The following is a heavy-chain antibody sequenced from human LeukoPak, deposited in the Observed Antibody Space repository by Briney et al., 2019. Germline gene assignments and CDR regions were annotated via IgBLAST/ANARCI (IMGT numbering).Heavy chain of an antibody. V-gene: IGHV7-4-1*02. Sequence: ASVKVSCKASGYTFTSCAKNWVRQAPGQGLEWMGWINTNTGNPTYAQGFTGRFVFSLDASVSTAYLQISSLKAEDTAVYYCARDSWGTYDSSGYYSDYFDYWGQGTLVTVSS. CDR3: ARDSWGTYDSSGYYSDYFDY. CDR1: GYTFTSCA. J-gene: IGHJ4*02. D-gene: IGHD3-22*01. CDR2: INTNTGNP.